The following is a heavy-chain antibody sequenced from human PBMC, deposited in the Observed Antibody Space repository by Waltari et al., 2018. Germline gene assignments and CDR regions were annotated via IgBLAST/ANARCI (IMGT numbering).Heavy chain of an antibody. D-gene: IGHD1-26*01. CDR2: ISRGGTPI. CDR3: ASLQTSGSLFEI. J-gene: IGHJ4*02. V-gene: IGHV3-48*02. Sequence: EVELVESGGDLVQPGGPLRLSCAASGFRFSSYSMNWVRQAPGKGLEWISYISRGGTPIHYADSVKGRFTISRDNDKNALYLQMNSLRDEDTAVYFCASLQTSGSLFEIWGQGTLVTVSS. CDR1: GFRFSSYS.